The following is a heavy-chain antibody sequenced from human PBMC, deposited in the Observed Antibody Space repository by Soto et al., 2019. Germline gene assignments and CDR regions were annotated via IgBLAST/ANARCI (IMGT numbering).Heavy chain of an antibody. CDR3: AKWLGDGFDI. Sequence: EVQRLESGGCLVQPGGSLRLSCAASGFTFSSYAMSWVRQAPGKGLEWVSAISGSGGSTYYADSVKGRFTISRDNSNNTLYMQMNSLRAEEKAVYYCAKWLGDGFDIWGQGTMVTVSS. V-gene: IGHV3-23*01. J-gene: IGHJ3*02. D-gene: IGHD6-19*01. CDR1: GFTFSSYA. CDR2: ISGSGGST.